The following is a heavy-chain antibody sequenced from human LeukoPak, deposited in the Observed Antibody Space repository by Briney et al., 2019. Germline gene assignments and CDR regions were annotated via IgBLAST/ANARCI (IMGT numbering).Heavy chain of an antibody. CDR1: GFTFSSYS. D-gene: IGHD6-13*01. J-gene: IGHJ4*02. CDR3: AREPDPTTSIAAAASFDY. Sequence: KAGGSLGLSCAASGFTFSSYSMNWVRQAPGKGLEWVSSISSSSSYIYYADSVKGRFTISRDNAKNSLYLQMNSLRAEDTAVYYCAREPDPTTSIAAAASFDYWGQGTLVTVSS. V-gene: IGHV3-21*01. CDR2: ISSSSSYI.